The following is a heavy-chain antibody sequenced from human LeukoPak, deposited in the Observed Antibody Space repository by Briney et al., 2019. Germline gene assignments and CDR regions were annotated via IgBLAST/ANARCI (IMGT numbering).Heavy chain of an antibody. CDR1: GFTFSSYG. CDR3: AKDRPNYHGSNGHYYRRDGDY. J-gene: IGHJ4*02. CDR2: IRYDGSNK. V-gene: IGHV3-30*02. D-gene: IGHD3-22*01. Sequence: GGSLRLSCAASGFTFSSYGMHWVRQAQGKGLEWVAFIRYDGSNKYYADSVKGGFTISRDNSENMLYLQMNSLRVEDTAVYFCAKDRPNYHGSNGHYYRRDGDYWGQGTLVTVSS.